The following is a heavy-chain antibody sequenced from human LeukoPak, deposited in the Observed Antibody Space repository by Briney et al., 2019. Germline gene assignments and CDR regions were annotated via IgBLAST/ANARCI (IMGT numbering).Heavy chain of an antibody. CDR2: ISGSGSYT. CDR1: GFTFSSYA. J-gene: IGHJ4*02. D-gene: IGHD6-25*01. V-gene: IGHV3-23*01. CDR3: AKRVAATGSNFDY. Sequence: PGGSLRLSCAASGFTFSSYAMSWVRRAPGKGLEWVSGISGSGSYTYYADSVKGRFTISKDNSKNTLYLQMNSLRAEDTAVYYCAKRVAATGSNFDYWGQGTLVTVSS.